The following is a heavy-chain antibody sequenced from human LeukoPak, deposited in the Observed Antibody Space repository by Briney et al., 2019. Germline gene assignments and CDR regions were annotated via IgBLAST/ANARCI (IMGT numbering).Heavy chain of an antibody. J-gene: IGHJ3*02. Sequence: GGSLRLSCVASGFTFSSYSMNWVRQTPGKGLEWVSYISSSSSIIYYADSVKGRFTISRDNAKDSLYLQMNSLRAEDTAVYYCAKVKGITMIVGAFDIWGQGTMVTVSS. V-gene: IGHV3-48*04. D-gene: IGHD3-22*01. CDR3: AKVKGITMIVGAFDI. CDR1: GFTFSSYS. CDR2: ISSSSSII.